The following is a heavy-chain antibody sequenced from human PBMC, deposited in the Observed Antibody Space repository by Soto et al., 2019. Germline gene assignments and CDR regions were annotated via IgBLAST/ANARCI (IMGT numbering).Heavy chain of an antibody. CDR3: AKDESNSNPLYYFDY. V-gene: IGHV3-23*01. Sequence: GGSLRLSCFASGFTFSIYAMTWVRQAPGKGLEWVSSISATSSNTYYADSVEGRFTISRDNSKNTLFLHMNSLRAEDTALYYCAKDESNSNPLYYFDYWGQGTLVTVSS. CDR1: GFTFSIYA. D-gene: IGHD3-22*01. CDR2: ISATSSNT. J-gene: IGHJ4*02.